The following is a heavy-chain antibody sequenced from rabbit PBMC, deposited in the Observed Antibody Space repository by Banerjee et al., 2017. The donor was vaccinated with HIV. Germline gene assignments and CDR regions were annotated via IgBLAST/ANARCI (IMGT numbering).Heavy chain of an antibody. CDR1: GFSFSNKYV. V-gene: IGHV1S45*01. D-gene: IGHD7-1*01. Sequence: QEQLEESGGDLVKPEGSLTLTCTASGFSFSNKYVMCWVRQAPGKGLEWTACINTSSGNTVYASWAKGRFTISKTSSTTVTLQMTSLTAADTATYFCARDRDGDAGYGSLALWGQGTLVTVS. CDR2: INTSSGNT. CDR3: ARDRDGDAGYGSLAL. J-gene: IGHJ4*01.